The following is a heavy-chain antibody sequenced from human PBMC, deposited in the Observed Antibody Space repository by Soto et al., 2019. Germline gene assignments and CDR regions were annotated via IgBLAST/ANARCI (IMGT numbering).Heavy chain of an antibody. Sequence: QVQLVESGGGVVQPGRSLRLSCAASGFTFSSYGMHWVRQAPGKGLEWVAVISFDGSHTYYADSVKGRFTISRDNSQNTLFLQMNSLRADDTDMYYCAKPTLVRGDPPDHWGQGALVTVSS. CDR2: ISFDGSHT. V-gene: IGHV3-30*18. CDR1: GFTFSSYG. D-gene: IGHD3-10*01. CDR3: AKPTLVRGDPPDH. J-gene: IGHJ4*02.